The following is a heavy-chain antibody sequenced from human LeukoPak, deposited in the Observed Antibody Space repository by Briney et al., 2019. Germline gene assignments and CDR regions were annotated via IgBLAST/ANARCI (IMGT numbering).Heavy chain of an antibody. CDR3: ARDSMMITFGGVIVSTHYFDY. CDR1: GGTFSSYA. D-gene: IGHD3-16*02. CDR2: IIPIFGTA. V-gene: IGHV1-69*06. J-gene: IGHJ4*02. Sequence: GASVKVSCKASGGTFSSYAISWVRQAPGQGLEWMGGIIPIFGTANYAQKFQGRVTITADKSTSTAYMELSSLRSEDTAVYYCARDSMMITFGGVIVSTHYFDYWGQGTLVTVSS.